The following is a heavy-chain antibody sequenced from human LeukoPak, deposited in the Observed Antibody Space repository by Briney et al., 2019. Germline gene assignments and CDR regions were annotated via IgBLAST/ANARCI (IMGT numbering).Heavy chain of an antibody. D-gene: IGHD6-13*01. Sequence: GGSLRLSCVASGFTFSSYAMSWVRQAPGKGLEWVSAISGSGGSTYYADSVKGRFTISRDNSKNTLYLQMNSLRAEDTAVYYCAKTRYSSRAEFDYWGQGTLVTVSS. V-gene: IGHV3-23*01. J-gene: IGHJ4*02. CDR2: ISGSGGST. CDR1: GFTFSSYA. CDR3: AKTRYSSRAEFDY.